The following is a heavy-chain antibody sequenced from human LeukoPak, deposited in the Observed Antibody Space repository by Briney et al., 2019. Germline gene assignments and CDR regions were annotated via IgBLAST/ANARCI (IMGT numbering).Heavy chain of an antibody. D-gene: IGHD2-15*01. CDR3: ARDPSHCSGGSCYLSGAFDI. CDR2: TNPSGGST. V-gene: IGHV1-46*01. J-gene: IGHJ3*02. Sequence: GASVKVSCKASGYTFTSYYMHWVRQAPGQGLEWMGITNPSGGSTSYAQKFQGRVTVTRDTSTSTVYMELSSLRSEDTAVYYCARDPSHCSGGSCYLSGAFDIWGQGTMVTVSS. CDR1: GYTFTSYY.